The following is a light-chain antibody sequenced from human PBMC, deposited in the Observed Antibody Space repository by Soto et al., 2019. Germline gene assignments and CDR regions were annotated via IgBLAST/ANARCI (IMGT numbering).Light chain of an antibody. CDR2: GAS. CDR1: QSITTL. CDR3: QQTFSATWT. V-gene: IGKV1-39*01. J-gene: IGKJ1*01. Sequence: DIQITHSPTSLSASVGDRVTITCRSSQSITTLLNWYQQKPGKAPELLIFGASRLQSGVPSRFSGGGSGTDFTLTISSLQPEDFASYHCQQTFSATWTFGQGTKVDIK.